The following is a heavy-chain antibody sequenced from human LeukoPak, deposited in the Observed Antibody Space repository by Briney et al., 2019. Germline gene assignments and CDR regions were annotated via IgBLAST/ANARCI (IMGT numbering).Heavy chain of an antibody. CDR3: ARESRELLSHAFDI. CDR2: ISSGGSTI. D-gene: IGHD1-26*01. Sequence: GGSLRLSCTASGFTFSSYKMNWVRQAPRKGLEWVSNISSGGSTIYHADPVKGRFTISRDNAKNSLYLQMNSLRAEDTAVYYCARESRELLSHAFDIWGQGTMVTVSS. J-gene: IGHJ3*02. V-gene: IGHV3-48*03. CDR1: GFTFSSYK.